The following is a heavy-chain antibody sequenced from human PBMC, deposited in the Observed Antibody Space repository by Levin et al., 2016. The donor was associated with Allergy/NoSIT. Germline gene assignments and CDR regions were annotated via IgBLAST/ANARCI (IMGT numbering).Heavy chain of an antibody. Sequence: WIRQPPGKGLEWVSYISSSSSTIYYADSVKGRFTISRDNAKNSLYLQMNSLRDEDTAVYYCARVAGANCWGQGTLVTVSS. J-gene: IGHJ4*02. V-gene: IGHV3-48*02. CDR2: ISSSSSTI. D-gene: IGHD1-26*01. CDR3: ARVAGANC.